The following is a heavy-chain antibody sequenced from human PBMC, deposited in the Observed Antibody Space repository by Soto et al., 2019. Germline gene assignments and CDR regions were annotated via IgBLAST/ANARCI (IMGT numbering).Heavy chain of an antibody. Sequence: GGSLRLSCVASGFTFSSYWMSWVRQAPGKGLEWVANIKQDGSDKYYVDSVKGRFTISRDNAKNSLYLQMNSLRAEDTAVYYCARDYYASGSHDYWGQGT. D-gene: IGHD3-10*01. CDR2: IKQDGSDK. V-gene: IGHV3-7*01. CDR3: ARDYYASGSHDY. J-gene: IGHJ4*02. CDR1: GFTFSSYW.